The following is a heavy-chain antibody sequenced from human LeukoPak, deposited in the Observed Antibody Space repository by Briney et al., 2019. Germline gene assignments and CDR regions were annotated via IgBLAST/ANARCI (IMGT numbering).Heavy chain of an antibody. D-gene: IGHD3-16*01. CDR1: GFSFSTYS. CDR3: ARERGSYSDY. V-gene: IGHV3-21*01. CDR2: ISSSSSYI. Sequence: GGSLRLSCAASGFSFSTYSMNWVRQAPGKGLEWVSSISSSSSYIYYADSVKGRFTISRDNAKNSLYLQMNSLRAEDTAVYYCARERGSYSDYWGQGTLVTVSS. J-gene: IGHJ4*02.